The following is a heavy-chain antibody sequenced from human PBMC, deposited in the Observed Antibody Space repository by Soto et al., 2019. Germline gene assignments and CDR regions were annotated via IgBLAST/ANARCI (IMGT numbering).Heavy chain of an antibody. CDR1: GASVSTGY. Sequence: QMQLQESGPGLVKPSETLSLTCTVSGASVSTGYWSWIRQPPGKALEWIGFMYFGGSFNYNPSLKGRVTITRETSKNQFSMEVTSVTAADTAVYFCARGYYGNTGFAGDPGGQGTLVIVSS. CDR3: ARGYYGNTGFAGDP. D-gene: IGHD3-10*01. V-gene: IGHV4-4*08. CDR2: MYFGGSF. J-gene: IGHJ5*02.